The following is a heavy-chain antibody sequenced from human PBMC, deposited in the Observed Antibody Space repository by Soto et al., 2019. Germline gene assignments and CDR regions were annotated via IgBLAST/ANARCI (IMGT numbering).Heavy chain of an antibody. CDR2: LVVGTGNT. V-gene: IGHV1-58*01. Sequence: SVKVSCKTSGFTFRSSAVQWVRQARGQRLEWIGWLVVGTGNTNYAQKFQQRVTISSDRSTNTVSMELSSLTSEDTAVYYCATGAYCSGGSCSDYYYYYYGMELWGQGTTVTSP. J-gene: IGHJ6*02. CDR3: ATGAYCSGGSCSDYYYYYYGMEL. CDR1: GFTFRSSA. D-gene: IGHD2-15*01.